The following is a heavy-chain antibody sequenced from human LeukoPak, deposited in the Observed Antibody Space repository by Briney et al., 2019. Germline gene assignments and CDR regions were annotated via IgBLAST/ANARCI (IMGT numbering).Heavy chain of an antibody. CDR1: GGSVSSSNW. D-gene: IGHD3-3*01. CDR2: NYHNGST. CDR3: ARLRPEDSTIFGLVTSTHDLYLDL. J-gene: IGHJ2*01. V-gene: IGHV4-4*02. Sequence: SETLSLTCAVSGGSVSSSNWWRWVRQPPGKGLEWIGENYHNGSTNYKPSLKSRVTISVHKSKNQFSLKLSSVTAEDTAVYYCARLRPEDSTIFGLVTSTHDLYLDLWGHGTLVTVSS.